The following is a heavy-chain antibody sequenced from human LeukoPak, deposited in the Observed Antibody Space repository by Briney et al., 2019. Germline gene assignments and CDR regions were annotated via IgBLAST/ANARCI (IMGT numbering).Heavy chain of an antibody. CDR1: GYTFTSYW. CDR3: ARHVAKYSSSWYGDYYYYMDV. Sequence: GESLKISCKGSGYTFTSYWIGWVRQMPGKGLEWMGIVYPGDSDTRYSPSFQGQVTISADKSISTAYLQWSSLKASDTAMYYCARHVAKYSSSWYGDYYYYMDVWGKGTTVTISS. CDR2: VYPGDSDT. V-gene: IGHV5-51*01. D-gene: IGHD6-13*01. J-gene: IGHJ6*03.